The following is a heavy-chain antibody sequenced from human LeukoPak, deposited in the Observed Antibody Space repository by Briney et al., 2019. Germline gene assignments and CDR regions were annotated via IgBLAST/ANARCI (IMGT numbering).Heavy chain of an antibody. CDR3: ARKVVVAAMGIDY. Sequence: SETLSLTCAVYGGSFSGYYWSWIRQPPGKGLEWIGEINHSGSTNYNPSLKSRVTISVDTSKNQFSLKLSSVTAADTAVYYCARKVVVAAMGIDYWGQGTLVTVSS. CDR1: GGSFSGYY. D-gene: IGHD2-15*01. V-gene: IGHV4-34*01. J-gene: IGHJ4*02. CDR2: INHSGST.